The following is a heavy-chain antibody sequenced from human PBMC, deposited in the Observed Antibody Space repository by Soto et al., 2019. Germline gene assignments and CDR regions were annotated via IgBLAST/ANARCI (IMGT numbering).Heavy chain of an antibody. J-gene: IGHJ4*02. CDR1: GFTFSSYA. CDR3: AKKRAVAGTGYFDY. Sequence: VQLLESGGGLVQPGGFLRLSCAASGFTFSSYAMSWVRQAPGKGLEWVSGVSGSGNRTYYADSVKGRFTISRDNSKNAVHLQMSSLRAEDTGVYYCAKKRAVAGTGYFDYWGQGTLVTVSS. V-gene: IGHV3-23*01. CDR2: VSGSGNRT. D-gene: IGHD6-19*01.